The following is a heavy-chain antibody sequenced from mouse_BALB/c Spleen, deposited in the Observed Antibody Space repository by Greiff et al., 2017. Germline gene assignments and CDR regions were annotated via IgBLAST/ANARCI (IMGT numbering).Heavy chain of an antibody. Sequence: QVQLQQPGAELVKPGASVKLSCKASGYTFTSYWMHWVKQRPGQGLEWIGEINPSNGRTNYNEKFKSKATLTVDKSSSTAYMQLSSLTSEDSAVYYCARTMRTADYWGQGTTLTVSS. V-gene: IGHV1S81*02. CDR1: GYTFTSYW. CDR2: INPSNGRT. J-gene: IGHJ2*01. CDR3: ARTMRTADY. D-gene: IGHD2-14*01.